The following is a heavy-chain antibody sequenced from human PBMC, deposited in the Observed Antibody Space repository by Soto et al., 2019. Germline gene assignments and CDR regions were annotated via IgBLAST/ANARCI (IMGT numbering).Heavy chain of an antibody. CDR1: VYTINSCD. Sequence: GASVTVSCKASVYTINSCDINWVRQANGQGLEWMGWMNPNSGNTGYAQKFQGRVTMTRNTSISTAYMELSSLRSEDTAVYYCARGGNDYGDYYFDYWGQGTLVTVSS. D-gene: IGHD4-17*01. V-gene: IGHV1-8*02. CDR3: ARGGNDYGDYYFDY. CDR2: MNPNSGNT. J-gene: IGHJ4*02.